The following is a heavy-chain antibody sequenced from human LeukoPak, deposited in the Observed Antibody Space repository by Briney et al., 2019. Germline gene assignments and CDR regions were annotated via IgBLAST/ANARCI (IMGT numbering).Heavy chain of an antibody. CDR2: ISAYNGNT. Sequence: ASVKVSCKASGYTFTSYGISWVRQAPGQGLEWMGWISAYNGNTNYAQKLQGRVTMTTDTSTSTAYMELRSLRSDDTAVYYCARVAGYYDSSGYYYGRGDYWGQGTLVTVSS. CDR3: ARVAGYYDSSGYYYGRGDY. V-gene: IGHV1-18*01. CDR1: GYTFTSYG. D-gene: IGHD3-22*01. J-gene: IGHJ4*02.